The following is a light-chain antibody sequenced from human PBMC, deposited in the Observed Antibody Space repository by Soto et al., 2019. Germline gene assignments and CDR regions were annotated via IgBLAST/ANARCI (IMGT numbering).Light chain of an antibody. J-gene: IGKJ1*01. CDR2: KAS. CDR3: QQYNSYSWT. V-gene: IGKV1-5*03. Sequence: DIQLTQSPSTLSASVGDRVTITCRASPTISSWLAWYQQKPVKAPHLLIYKASSLQSGVPSRFSGSGSGTEFTLTINSLQPDDFATYYCQQYNSYSWTFGQGTKVDI. CDR1: PTISSW.